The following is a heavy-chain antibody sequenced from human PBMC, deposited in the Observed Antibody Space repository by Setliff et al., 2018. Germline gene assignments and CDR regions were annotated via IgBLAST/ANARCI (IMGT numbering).Heavy chain of an antibody. V-gene: IGHV3-30*02. CDR3: AKDRYFDASGNFYVNGAFDI. J-gene: IGHJ3*02. D-gene: IGHD2-21*02. CDR1: GFTFSGFG. CDR2: IRYNGNNQ. Sequence: HPGGSLRLSCAASGFTFSGFGMHWVRQAPGKGLEWVAFIRYNGNNQYYSDSVKGRFTVSRDNSKNTISLQMNRLQADDTALYSCAKDRYFDASGNFYVNGAFDIWGQGTVVT.